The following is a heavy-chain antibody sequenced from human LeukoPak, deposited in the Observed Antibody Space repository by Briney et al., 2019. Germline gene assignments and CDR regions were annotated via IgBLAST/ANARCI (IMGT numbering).Heavy chain of an antibody. CDR3: ASGQGWLTDH. D-gene: IGHD5-12*01. Sequence: SETLSLTCAVYGGSLSGYFWSWIRQPPGKGLEWVGEINHSGSTSHNPSLKSRVTISLDTSKNQFFLQLSSVTAADTAVYHCASGQGWLTDHWGRGTLVAVSS. CDR2: INHSGST. CDR1: GGSLSGYF. V-gene: IGHV4-34*01. J-gene: IGHJ5*02.